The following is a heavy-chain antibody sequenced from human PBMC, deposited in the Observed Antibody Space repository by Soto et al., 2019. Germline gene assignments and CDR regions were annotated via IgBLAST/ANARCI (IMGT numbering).Heavy chain of an antibody. J-gene: IGHJ6*02. CDR2: ISSSGSTI. D-gene: IGHD3-10*01. Sequence: GGALRLSCGASGFTFSSYEMNWVRQAPGKGLEWVSYISSSGSTIYYADSVKGRFTISRDNAKNPLYLQMNSLRAEDTAVYYCAREGMVRGVIILPYYYYGMDVWGQGTTVTV. CDR3: AREGMVRGVIILPYYYYGMDV. V-gene: IGHV3-48*03. CDR1: GFTFSSYE.